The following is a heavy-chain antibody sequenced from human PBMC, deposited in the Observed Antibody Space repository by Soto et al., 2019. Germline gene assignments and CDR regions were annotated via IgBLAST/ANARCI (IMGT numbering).Heavy chain of an antibody. D-gene: IGHD6-6*01. Sequence: ASVKVSCKVSGYTLTELSIHWVRQAPGKGLEWMGGFDPEDGEKIYAQKFQGRVTMTEDTSTDTAYMEVGSLRSDDTAVYYCATVEYNLSSGSSLDYWGQGTVVTVSS. J-gene: IGHJ4*02. CDR3: ATVEYNLSSGSSLDY. CDR1: GYTLTELS. CDR2: FDPEDGEK. V-gene: IGHV1-24*01.